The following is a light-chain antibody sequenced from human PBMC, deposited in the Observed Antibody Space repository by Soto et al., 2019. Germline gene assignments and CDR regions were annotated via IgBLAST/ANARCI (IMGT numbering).Light chain of an antibody. J-gene: IGLJ1*01. CDR3: ETWDSNTRV. Sequence: QAVVTQSSSAAASLGSSVKFTCTLNSGRSDNTIAWHQQQPGKAPRFLMRLDGSGSYNKGSGIPDRFSGSSSGADRYLTISNLQSEDEADYYCETWDSNTRVFGPGTKVTVL. CDR2: LDGSGSY. V-gene: IGLV4-60*03. CDR1: SGRSDNT.